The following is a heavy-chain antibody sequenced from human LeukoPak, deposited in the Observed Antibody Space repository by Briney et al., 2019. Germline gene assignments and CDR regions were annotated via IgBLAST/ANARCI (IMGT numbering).Heavy chain of an antibody. CDR1: GGTFSSYA. J-gene: IGHJ5*02. CDR3: ARGLYPRRKLLQAGWFDP. Sequence: ASVKVSCKASGGTFSSYAISWVRQAPGQGLEWMGGIIPIFGTANYAQKFQGRVTMTRNTSISTAYMELSSLRSEDTAVYYCARGLYPRRKLLQAGWFDPWGQGTLVTVSP. V-gene: IGHV1-69*05. D-gene: IGHD2-15*01. CDR2: IIPIFGTA.